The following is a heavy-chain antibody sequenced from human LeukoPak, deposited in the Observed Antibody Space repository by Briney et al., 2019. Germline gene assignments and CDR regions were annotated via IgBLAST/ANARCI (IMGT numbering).Heavy chain of an antibody. Sequence: SETLSLLCAVYGGHFNGYHWRWIRQPPGKGLEWIGEINHSGSTNYNPPLKRRVTISVVTSKNQFSLQLSSVNAADTAVYYCARGRGYYYYYGMDVWGQGTTVTVSS. CDR1: GGHFNGYH. J-gene: IGHJ6*02. V-gene: IGHV4-34*01. CDR3: ARGRGYYYYYGMDV. CDR2: INHSGST. D-gene: IGHD3-10*01.